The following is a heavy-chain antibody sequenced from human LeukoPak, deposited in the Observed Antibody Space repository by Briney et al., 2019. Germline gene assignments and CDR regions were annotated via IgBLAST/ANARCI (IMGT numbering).Heavy chain of an antibody. V-gene: IGHV3-23*01. CDR2: ISGSGGST. CDR3: AKDEVVYYYGSGSSWFDP. J-gene: IGHJ5*02. Sequence: PGGSLRLSCAASGFTFSSYAMSWVRQAPGKGLEWVSAISGSGGSTYYADSVKGRFTISRDNSKNTLYLQMNSLRAEDTAVYYCAKDEVVYYYGSGSSWFDPWGQGTLVTVSS. CDR1: GFTFSSYA. D-gene: IGHD3-10*01.